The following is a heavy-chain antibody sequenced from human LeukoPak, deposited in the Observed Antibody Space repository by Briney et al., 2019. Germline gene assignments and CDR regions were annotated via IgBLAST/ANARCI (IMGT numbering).Heavy chain of an antibody. Sequence: GGSLRLSCAASGFTFSSYWMHWVRQAPGKGLVWVSRVSSHGSSTSYADSVKGRFTISRDNAKNTLYLQMNSLRAEDTAVYYCASGYYDSSNAFHIWGQGTMVTVSS. CDR1: GFTFSSYW. D-gene: IGHD3-22*01. CDR2: VSSHGSST. CDR3: ASGYYDSSNAFHI. J-gene: IGHJ3*02. V-gene: IGHV3-74*01.